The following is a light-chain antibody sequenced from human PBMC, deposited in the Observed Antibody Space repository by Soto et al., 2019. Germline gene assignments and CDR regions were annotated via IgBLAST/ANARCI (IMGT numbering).Light chain of an antibody. V-gene: IGLV1-44*01. J-gene: IGLJ2*01. Sequence: QSVLTQPPSASGTPGQRVTISCSGSSSNIGSNTVNWYQQLPGTAPKLLIYSNNQRPSGVPDRFSGSKSGTSASLAISGLQSEDEADYYCAAWDDSMNGLLFGRGTK. CDR1: SSNIGSNT. CDR3: AAWDDSMNGLL. CDR2: SNN.